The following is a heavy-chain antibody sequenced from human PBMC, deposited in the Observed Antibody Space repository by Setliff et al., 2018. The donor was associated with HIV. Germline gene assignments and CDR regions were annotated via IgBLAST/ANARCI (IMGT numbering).Heavy chain of an antibody. V-gene: IGHV4-39*01. Sequence: ETLSLTCAVSGDSISISSSFWGWIRQPPGKGLEWIGTLYYSGSAYYNPSLKSRLTISVDTSKNQFSLKLSSVTAADTAVYYCARGIAVAGTWWGYWGQGTLVTVSS. CDR3: ARGIAVAGTWWGY. J-gene: IGHJ4*02. CDR1: GDSISISSSF. D-gene: IGHD6-19*01. CDR2: LYYSGSA.